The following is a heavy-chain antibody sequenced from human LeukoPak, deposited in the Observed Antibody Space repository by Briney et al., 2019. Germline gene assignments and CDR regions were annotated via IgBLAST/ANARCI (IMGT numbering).Heavy chain of an antibody. CDR3: ARPNGGELVPFAY. J-gene: IGHJ4*02. V-gene: IGHV4-34*01. Sequence: PSETLSLTCAVYGGSFSGYYWSWIRQPPGKGLEWIGEINHSGSTNYNPSLKRRVTISVDTSKNQFSLKLSSATAADTAVYYCARPNGGELVPFAYWGQGTLVTVSS. CDR1: GGSFSGYY. D-gene: IGHD6-6*01. CDR2: INHSGST.